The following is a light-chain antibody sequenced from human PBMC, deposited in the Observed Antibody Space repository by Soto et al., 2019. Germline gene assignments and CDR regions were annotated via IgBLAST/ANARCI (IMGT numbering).Light chain of an antibody. J-gene: IGLJ2*01. CDR1: SSDVGGSNY. CDR3: SSYTRSSRVV. Sequence: QSALTQPASVSGSPGQSITISCTGTSSDVGGSNYVSWYQQHPGKAPKLMIYEVSNRPSGVSNRFSGSKSGNTASLTISGLHVEYGADYYCSSYTRSSRVVFGGGTKLTVL. CDR2: EVS. V-gene: IGLV2-14*01.